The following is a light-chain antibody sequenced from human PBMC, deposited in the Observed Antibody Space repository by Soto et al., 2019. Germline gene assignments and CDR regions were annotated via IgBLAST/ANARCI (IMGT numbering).Light chain of an antibody. CDR3: QQTYSIHAT. V-gene: IGKV1-39*01. J-gene: IGKJ1*01. CDR2: AAS. Sequence: DIQITQSPASLSASVGDRVGITCLTTQIIRNYLNWYQLKPGKAPKLLIYAASGLQSGVPSRFSASGSGTDFTLTISSLQPGDFAIYYCQQTYSIHATFGQGTKVDIK. CDR1: QIIRNY.